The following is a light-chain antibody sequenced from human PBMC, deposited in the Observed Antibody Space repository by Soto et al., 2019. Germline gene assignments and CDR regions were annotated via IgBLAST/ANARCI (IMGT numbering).Light chain of an antibody. CDR2: AAS. CDR3: QQTYNTPQT. V-gene: IGKV1-8*01. Sequence: AIRMTQSPSSLSASTGDRVTITCRASQGISSYLAWYQQKPGKAPKLLIYAASTLQSGVPSRFSGSGSGTHFTLTISSLQPEDFATYFCQQTYNTPQTFGGGTKVDIK. J-gene: IGKJ4*01. CDR1: QGISSY.